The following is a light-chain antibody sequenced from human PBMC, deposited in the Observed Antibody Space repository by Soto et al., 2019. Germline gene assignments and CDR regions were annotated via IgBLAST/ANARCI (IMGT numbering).Light chain of an antibody. CDR3: CSYAGSTTRVL. CDR1: SSDVDTYKY. J-gene: IGLJ2*01. V-gene: IGLV2-14*01. CDR2: EVS. Sequence: QSVLTQPASVSGSPGQSIIISCTGTSSDVDTYKYVSWYQQHPGKAPKLMIYEVSHRPSGVSDRFSGSKSGNTASLTISGLQAADEADYYCCSYAGSTTRVLFGGGTKLTVL.